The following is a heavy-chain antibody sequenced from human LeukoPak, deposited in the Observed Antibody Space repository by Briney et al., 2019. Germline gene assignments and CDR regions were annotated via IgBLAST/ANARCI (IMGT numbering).Heavy chain of an antibody. CDR3: ARVQAYCSGGDCDYDTFDI. J-gene: IGHJ3*02. V-gene: IGHV4-59*01. D-gene: IGHD2-15*01. CDR2: VYYTGHT. Sequence: SETLSLTCTVSGDSIITYYWSWIRQPPGKGLEWIGYVYYTGHTNYNPSLKSRVTTSVDTSQNQFSLKLSSVTAADTAVYYCARVQAYCSGGDCDYDTFDIWGQGTMVTVSS. CDR1: GDSIITYY.